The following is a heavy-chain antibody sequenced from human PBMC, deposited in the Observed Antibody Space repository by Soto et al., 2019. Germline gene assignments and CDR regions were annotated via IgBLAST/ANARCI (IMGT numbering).Heavy chain of an antibody. CDR3: ARTNSENDFARDY. J-gene: IGHJ4*02. CDR2: IKEDGSEK. CDR1: GFAFSTYK. D-gene: IGHD1-1*01. V-gene: IGHV3-7*04. Sequence: GGSLRLSCAASGFAFSTYKLTWVRQAPGDGLEWVANIKEDGSEKSYLDSVKGRFTISRDNAKNSLYLQMDSLRADDTAGYYCARTNSENDFARDYWGQGTLVTVSS.